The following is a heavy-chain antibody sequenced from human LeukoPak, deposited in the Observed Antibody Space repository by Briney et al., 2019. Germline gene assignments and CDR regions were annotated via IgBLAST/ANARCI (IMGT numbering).Heavy chain of an antibody. CDR2: IIPIFGTA. CDR1: GGTFSSYA. Sequence: SVKVSCKASGGTFSSYAISGVGQAPGQGLEWMGGIIPIFGTANYAQKFQGRVTITTDGSTSTAYMELSSLRSEDTAVYYCARIRDYYDSSGYPGAFDIWSQGTMVTVSS. J-gene: IGHJ3*02. V-gene: IGHV1-69*05. CDR3: ARIRDYYDSSGYPGAFDI. D-gene: IGHD3-22*01.